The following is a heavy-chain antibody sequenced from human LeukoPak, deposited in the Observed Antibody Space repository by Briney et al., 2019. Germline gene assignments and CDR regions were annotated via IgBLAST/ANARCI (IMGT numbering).Heavy chain of an antibody. CDR1: GYTFTSYA. Sequence: ASVKVSCKASGYTFTSYAMHWVRQAPGQRLELMGWINAGNGNTKYSQEFQGRVTITRDTSASTAYMELSSLRSEDMAVYYCARGGHSSSSTWSLNWFDPWGQGTLVTVSS. J-gene: IGHJ5*02. V-gene: IGHV1-3*03. D-gene: IGHD6-13*01. CDR2: INAGNGNT. CDR3: ARGGHSSSSTWSLNWFDP.